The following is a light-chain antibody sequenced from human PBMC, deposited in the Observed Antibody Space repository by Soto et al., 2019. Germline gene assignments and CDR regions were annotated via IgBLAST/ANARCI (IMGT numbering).Light chain of an antibody. CDR3: QQRSTWPLT. Sequence: EIVVTQSPATLSLSPGERATLSCRASQSISSYLAWYQQKPNQAPRLLIYDASNRATGIPARFSGSGSGTDFTLTISSLEPEDFALYYCQQRSTWPLTFGGGTKVEIK. J-gene: IGKJ4*01. CDR1: QSISSY. V-gene: IGKV3-11*01. CDR2: DAS.